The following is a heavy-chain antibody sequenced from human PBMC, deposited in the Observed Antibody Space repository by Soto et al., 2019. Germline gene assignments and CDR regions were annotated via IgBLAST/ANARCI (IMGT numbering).Heavy chain of an antibody. D-gene: IGHD2-15*01. CDR1: GYTFTSYG. V-gene: IGHV1-18*01. CDR3: ARGPLAFFDY. Sequence: ASVKVSCKASGYTFTSYGISWVRQAPGQGLEWMGWISAYNGNTNYAQKLQGRFTISRDNAKNSLYLQMNSLRAEDTAVYYCARGPLAFFDYWGQGTLVTVSS. J-gene: IGHJ4*02. CDR2: ISAYNGNT.